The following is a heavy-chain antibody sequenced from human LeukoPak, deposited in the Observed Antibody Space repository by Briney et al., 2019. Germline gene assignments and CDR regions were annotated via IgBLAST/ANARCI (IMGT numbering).Heavy chain of an antibody. Sequence: GGSLRLSCAASGFTFSKYWMLWVRQAPGKGLETVSRINTDGTVTTYADSVKGRFTVSRDNADNTMFLQMNSVRDEDTAVYYCATKQWLAPPPDSWGQGTPVTVSS. CDR1: GFTFSKYW. V-gene: IGHV3-74*01. CDR3: ATKQWLAPPPDS. CDR2: INTDGTVT. D-gene: IGHD6-19*01. J-gene: IGHJ4*02.